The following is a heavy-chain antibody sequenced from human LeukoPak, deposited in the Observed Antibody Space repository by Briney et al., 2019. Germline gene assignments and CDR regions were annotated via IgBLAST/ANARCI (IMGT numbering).Heavy chain of an antibody. CDR2: INHSGST. V-gene: IGHV4-34*01. Sequence: PSETLSLTCGVYGGYFSGYYWSWIRQPPGKRLEWIGEINHSGSTNYNPSLESRVTISVDTSKNQFSLKLSSVTAADTAVYYCARGRVYDFWSGYYTPDGYYFDYWGQGTLVTVSS. D-gene: IGHD3-3*01. CDR1: GGYFSGYY. CDR3: ARGRVYDFWSGYYTPDGYYFDY. J-gene: IGHJ4*02.